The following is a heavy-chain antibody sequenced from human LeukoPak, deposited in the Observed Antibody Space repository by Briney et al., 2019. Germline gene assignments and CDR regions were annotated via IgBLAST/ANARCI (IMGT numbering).Heavy chain of an antibody. CDR1: GGAFSSYA. D-gene: IGHD6-13*01. V-gene: IGHV1-69*04. CDR2: IIPILGIA. J-gene: IGHJ4*02. Sequence: SVKVSCKASGGAFSSYAISWVRQAPGQGLEWMGRIIPILGIANYAQKFQGRVTITADKSTSTAYMELSSLRSEDTAVYYCARDQWQQPFDYWGQGTLVTVSS. CDR3: ARDQWQQPFDY.